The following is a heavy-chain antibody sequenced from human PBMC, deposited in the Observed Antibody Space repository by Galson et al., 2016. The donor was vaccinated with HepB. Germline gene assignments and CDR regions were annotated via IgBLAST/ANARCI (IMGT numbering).Heavy chain of an antibody. CDR3: ARDLGD. CDR1: GFTVRTNY. Sequence: SLRLSCAASGFTVRTNYMNWVRQAPGKGLEWVAVIYGGGTTYYADSVEGRFTISRDNSTNTVHLQMNSLRVGDTAVYYCARDLGDWGQGTLVTVSA. CDR2: IYGGGTT. V-gene: IGHV3-53*01. J-gene: IGHJ4*02.